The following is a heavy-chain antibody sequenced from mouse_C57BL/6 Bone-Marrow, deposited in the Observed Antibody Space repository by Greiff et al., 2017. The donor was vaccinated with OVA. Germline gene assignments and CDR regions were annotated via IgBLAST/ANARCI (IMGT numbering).Heavy chain of an antibody. CDR1: GYNFTSYW. J-gene: IGHJ2*01. CDR3: ARACEGGYFDY. CDR2: IDPNSGGT. Sequence: QVQLKESGAELVKPGASVKLSCKASGYNFTSYWMHWVKQRPGRGLEWIGRIDPNSGGTKYNEKFKSKATLTVDTPSSTAYMQLSSLTSEDSAVDYRARACEGGYFDYWGQGTTVTVSS. V-gene: IGHV1-72*01.